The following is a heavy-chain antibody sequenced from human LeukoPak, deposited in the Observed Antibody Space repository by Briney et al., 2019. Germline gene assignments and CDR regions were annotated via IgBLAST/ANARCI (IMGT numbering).Heavy chain of an antibody. Sequence: PGRSLRLSCAAAGFTFSTYGMHWVRQAPGKGLEWGAVISYDGSNKYYADSVKGRFNISRDNSKTTLYLQMNSLRAEDTAVYYCAKGPLPFMVRGVIAYWGQGTLVTVSS. V-gene: IGHV3-30*18. CDR1: GFTFSTYG. CDR2: ISYDGSNK. CDR3: AKGPLPFMVRGVIAY. D-gene: IGHD3-10*01. J-gene: IGHJ4*02.